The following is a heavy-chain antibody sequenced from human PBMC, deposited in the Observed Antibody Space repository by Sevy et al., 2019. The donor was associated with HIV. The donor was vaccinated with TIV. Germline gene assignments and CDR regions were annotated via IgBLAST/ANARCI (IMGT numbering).Heavy chain of an antibody. V-gene: IGHV3-30*04. J-gene: IGHJ4*02. Sequence: GGSLRLSCAASGFTFNTHAMHWVRQAPGKGLEWVALISYDGIIKYYADSVKGRLTISRDNSKNTLSLQMNSLRAEDTAVYYCARDDHWAFDYWGQGALVTVSS. D-gene: IGHD7-27*01. CDR3: ARDDHWAFDY. CDR1: GFTFNTHA. CDR2: ISYDGIIK.